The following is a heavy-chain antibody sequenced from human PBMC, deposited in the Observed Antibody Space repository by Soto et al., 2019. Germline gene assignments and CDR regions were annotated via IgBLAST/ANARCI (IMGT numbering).Heavy chain of an antibody. CDR2: ISSSSSTI. V-gene: IGHV3-48*01. J-gene: IGHJ4*02. Sequence: GGSLRLSCAASGFTFSSYSMNWVRQAPGKGLEWVSYISSSSSTIYYADSVKGRFTISRDKSKNSLYLQMNSLRAEDTAVYYCARDRDYIWGSYRVYYFDYWGQGTLVTVSS. CDR3: ARDRDYIWGSYRVYYFDY. CDR1: GFTFSSYS. D-gene: IGHD3-16*02.